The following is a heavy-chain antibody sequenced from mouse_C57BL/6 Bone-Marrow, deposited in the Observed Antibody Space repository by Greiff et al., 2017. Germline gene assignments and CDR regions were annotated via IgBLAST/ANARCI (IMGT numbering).Heavy chain of an antibody. CDR2: IYPRSGNT. CDR3: ARKPWFAY. CDR1: GYTFTSYG. J-gene: IGHJ3*01. Sequence: VQLQQSGAELARPGASVKLSCKASGYTFTSYGISWVKQRTGQGPEWIGEIYPRSGNTYYNEKFKGKATLTADKSSSTAYMELRSLTSEDSAVYFCARKPWFAYWGQGTLVTVSA. V-gene: IGHV1-81*01.